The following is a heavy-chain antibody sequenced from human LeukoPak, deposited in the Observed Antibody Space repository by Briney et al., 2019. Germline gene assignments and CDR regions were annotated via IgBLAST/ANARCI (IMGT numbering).Heavy chain of an antibody. CDR2: INHSGST. J-gene: IGHJ5*02. V-gene: IGHV4-34*01. Sequence: SETLSLTCAVYGGSFSGYYWSWIRQPPGKGLEWIGEINHSGSTNYNPSLKSRVTISVDTSKNQFSLKLGSVTAADTAVYYCARGPRRFDPWGQGTLVTVSS. CDR1: GGSFSGYY. CDR3: ARGPRRFDP.